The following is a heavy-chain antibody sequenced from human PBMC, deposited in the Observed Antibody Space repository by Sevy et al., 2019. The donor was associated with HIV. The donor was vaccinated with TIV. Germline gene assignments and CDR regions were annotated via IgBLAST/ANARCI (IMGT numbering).Heavy chain of an antibody. CDR1: GYNFISYW. J-gene: IGHJ6*02. V-gene: IGHV5-51*01. CDR3: ARHHASYGVTGYYYYYGLDV. CDR2: IYPDDSDT. D-gene: IGHD4-17*01. Sequence: GESLKISCKGSGYNFISYWIGWVRQMPGRGLEWMGIIYPDDSDTRYSPSLQGQVTISVDKSINTAYLQWSSLKASDTAMYYCARHHASYGVTGYYYYYGLDVWGQGTTVTVSS.